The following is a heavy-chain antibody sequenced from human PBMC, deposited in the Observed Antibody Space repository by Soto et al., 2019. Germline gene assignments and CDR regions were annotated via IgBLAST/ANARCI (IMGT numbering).Heavy chain of an antibody. CDR3: AREGTAIGSSTSCPIDY. CDR1: GGSISSGDYY. CDR2: IYYSGST. J-gene: IGHJ4*02. V-gene: IGHV4-30-4*01. D-gene: IGHD2-2*01. Sequence: QVQLQESGPGLVKPSQTLSLTCTVSGGSISSGDYYWSWIRQPPGKGLEWIGYIYYSGSTYYNPSLKSRVTISVDTSKNQFSLKLSSVTAADPAVYYCAREGTAIGSSTSCPIDYWGQGTLVTVSS.